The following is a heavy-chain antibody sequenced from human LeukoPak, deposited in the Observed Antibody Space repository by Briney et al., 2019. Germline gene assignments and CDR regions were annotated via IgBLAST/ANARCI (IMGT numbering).Heavy chain of an antibody. V-gene: IGHV3-23*01. CDR1: GFTFSSYA. D-gene: IGHD6-13*01. J-gene: IGHJ4*02. Sequence: PGGSLRLSCAASGFTFSSYAMSWVRQAPGKGLEWVSAISGSGGSTYYADSVKGRFTISRDNSKYTLYLQMNSLRAEDTAVYYCAKVVPRYSSSWYYFDYWGQGTLVTVSS. CDR2: ISGSGGST. CDR3: AKVVPRYSSSWYYFDY.